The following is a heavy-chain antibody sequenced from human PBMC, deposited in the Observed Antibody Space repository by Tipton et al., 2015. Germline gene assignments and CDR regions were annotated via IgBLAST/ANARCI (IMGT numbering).Heavy chain of an antibody. CDR3: AREGSSWYFGVY. CDR1: GFTFDDYG. J-gene: IGHJ4*02. D-gene: IGHD6-13*01. Sequence: SLRLSCAASGFTFDDYGMTWVRQAPGKGLEWVAGIDWNGGRTGYADSVKGRFTISRDNAQNSLYLQMDSLTAEDTAFYYCAREGSSWYFGVYWGQGTLVSVSS. CDR2: IDWNGGRT. V-gene: IGHV3-20*04.